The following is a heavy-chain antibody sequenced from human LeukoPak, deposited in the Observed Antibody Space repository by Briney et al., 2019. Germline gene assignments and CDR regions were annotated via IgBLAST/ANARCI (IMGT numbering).Heavy chain of an antibody. D-gene: IGHD5-12*01. CDR2: ISGSGGTT. J-gene: IGHJ4*02. V-gene: IGHV3-23*01. Sequence: GGSLRLSCAASGFSFSTYGMSWVRQAPGKGLDWVSFISGSGGTTYYADSVKGRFTISRDNSKNTLYLQMNSLRAEDTAVYYCAKLFGWQRFAYFDYWGQGTLVTVSS. CDR3: AKLFGWQRFAYFDY. CDR1: GFSFSTYG.